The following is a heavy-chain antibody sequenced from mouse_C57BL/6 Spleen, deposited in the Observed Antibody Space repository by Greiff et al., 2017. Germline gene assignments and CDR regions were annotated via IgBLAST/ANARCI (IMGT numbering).Heavy chain of an antibody. D-gene: IGHD2-5*01. CDR1: GFTFSSYA. CDR3: TRVDSKGFAY. Sequence: EVMLVESGEGLVKPGGSLKLSCAASGFTFSSYAMSWVRQTPEKRLEWVAYISSGGDYIYYADTVKGRFTISRDNARNTLYLQMSSLKSEDTAMYYCTRVDSKGFAYWGQGTLVTVSA. J-gene: IGHJ3*01. CDR2: ISSGGDYI. V-gene: IGHV5-9-1*02.